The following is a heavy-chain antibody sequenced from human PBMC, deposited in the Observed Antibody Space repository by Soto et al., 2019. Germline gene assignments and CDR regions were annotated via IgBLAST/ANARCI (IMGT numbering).Heavy chain of an antibody. D-gene: IGHD2-2*01. Sequence: ASVKVXCKASGGTXSSYTISWVRQAPGQGLEWMGRIIPILGIANYAQKFQGRVTITRDTSASTAYMQLSSLRSEDTAVYYCARGRMVIGCTTTTCRQDWFDPWGQGTLVTVS. CDR3: ARGRMVIGCTTTTCRQDWFDP. CDR2: IIPILGIA. J-gene: IGHJ5*02. V-gene: IGHV1-69*02. CDR1: GGTXSSYT.